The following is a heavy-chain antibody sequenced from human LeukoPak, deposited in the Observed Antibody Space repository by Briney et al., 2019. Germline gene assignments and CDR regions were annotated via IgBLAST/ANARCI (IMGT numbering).Heavy chain of an antibody. CDR2: LHTSGST. Sequence: SETLSLTCTVSGGSISSYYWGWIRQPAGEGLEWIGRLHTSGSTHYNPSLKSRVTMSVDTSKNQFSLKLSSVTAAGTAVYYCARDFGYGDYFFDDWGQGTLVTVSS. V-gene: IGHV4-4*07. CDR3: ARDFGYGDYFFDD. D-gene: IGHD4-17*01. J-gene: IGHJ4*02. CDR1: GGSISSYY.